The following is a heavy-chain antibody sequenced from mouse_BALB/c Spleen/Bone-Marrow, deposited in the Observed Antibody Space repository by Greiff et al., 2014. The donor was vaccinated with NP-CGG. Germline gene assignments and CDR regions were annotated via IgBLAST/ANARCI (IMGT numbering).Heavy chain of an antibody. CDR2: INPNNGDT. CDR3: ARSDYGYYYYDMDY. CDR1: GYTFTDYY. D-gene: IGHD2-1*01. V-gene: IGHV1-26*01. J-gene: IGHJ4*01. Sequence: VHVKQSGPELVKPGASVKMSCKASGYTFTDYYMKWVKQSHGKSLEWIGDINPNNGDTFYNQKFKGKATLTVDKSSSTAYMQLDSLTSEDSALYYCARSDYGYYYYDMDYWGQGTSVTVSS.